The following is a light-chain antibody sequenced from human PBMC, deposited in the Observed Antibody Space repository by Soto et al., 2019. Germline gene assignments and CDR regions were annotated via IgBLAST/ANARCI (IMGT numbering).Light chain of an antibody. CDR1: SGHSSYA. Sequence: QSVLTQSPSASASLGASVKLTCTLSSGHSSYAIAWHQQQPEKGPRHLMKIKSDGSHSKGDGIPDRFSGSSSGAERYLTISSLQSEDEADYYCQTWGTGIRGVFGGGTKLTVL. V-gene: IGLV4-69*01. J-gene: IGLJ2*01. CDR2: IKSDGSH. CDR3: QTWGTGIRGV.